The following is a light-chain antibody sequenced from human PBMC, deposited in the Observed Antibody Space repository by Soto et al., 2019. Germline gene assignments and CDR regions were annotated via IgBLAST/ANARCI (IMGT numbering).Light chain of an antibody. CDR2: GAS. V-gene: IGKV3-15*01. J-gene: IGKJ1*01. CDR3: QQYKNWPRT. Sequence: EIVLTQSPSTLSMSPGERATLSCRASQSVSSYLAWYQQKPGQAPRLLIYGASTRATAIPARYSGSGSGTEFNLTIISLQSEDFAVYYCQQYKNWPRTFGQGTKVDIK. CDR1: QSVSSY.